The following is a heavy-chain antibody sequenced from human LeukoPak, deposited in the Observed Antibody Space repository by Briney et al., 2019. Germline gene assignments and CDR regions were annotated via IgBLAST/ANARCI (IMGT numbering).Heavy chain of an antibody. Sequence: SETLSLTCTVSGGPISSSPYYWGWIRQPPGKGLEWIGSISYSGSIFYNPSLKSRLIISVDTSKNQFSLELSSLTAADTAVFYCARLSPYLGSGSSAFPDDFWGQGTLVTVSS. V-gene: IGHV4-39*01. CDR3: ARLSPYLGSGSSAFPDDF. CDR1: GGPISSSPYY. CDR2: ISYSGSI. J-gene: IGHJ4*02. D-gene: IGHD3-10*01.